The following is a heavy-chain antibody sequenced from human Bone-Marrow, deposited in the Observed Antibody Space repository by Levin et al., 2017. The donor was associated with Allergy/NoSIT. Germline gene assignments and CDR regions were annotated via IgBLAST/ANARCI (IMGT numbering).Heavy chain of an antibody. J-gene: IGHJ3*02. D-gene: IGHD2-2*01. Sequence: GGSLRLSCAASGFTFSNAWMSWVRQAPGKGLEWVGRIKSKTDGGTTDYAAPVKGRFTISRDDSKNTLYLQMNSLKTEDTAVYYCTTVASIVVVPAAIFSLFAFDIWGQGTMVTVSS. V-gene: IGHV3-15*01. CDR3: TTVASIVVVPAAIFSLFAFDI. CDR1: GFTFSNAW. CDR2: IKSKTDGGTT.